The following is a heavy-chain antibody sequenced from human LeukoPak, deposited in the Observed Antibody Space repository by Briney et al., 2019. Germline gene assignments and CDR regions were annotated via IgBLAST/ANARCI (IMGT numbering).Heavy chain of an antibody. CDR1: GYTFTAYY. CDR2: INPSNGVT. J-gene: IGHJ3*02. V-gene: IGHV1-2*02. D-gene: IGHD2-15*01. Sequence: ASVKVSCKASGYTFTAYYIHWVRQAPGRGLEWMGWINPSNGVTGVVQKLQDTVSLTRDTSISTAYMELSSPKFDDTAIYYCAKDMELVGTSLAGDSLEIWGQGTVVTVSS. CDR3: AKDMELVGTSLAGDSLEI.